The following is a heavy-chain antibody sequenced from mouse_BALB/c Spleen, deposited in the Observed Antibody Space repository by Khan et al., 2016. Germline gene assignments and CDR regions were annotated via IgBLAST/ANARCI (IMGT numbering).Heavy chain of an antibody. J-gene: IGHJ4*01. Sequence: VQLKQSGAELVKPGASVKLSCTASGFNIKDTYMHWVKQRPEQGLEWIGRIDPANGNTKYDPKFQGKATITADTSSNTAYLQLNSLTSEDTAVYYCARGDPYYPMDYWGQGTSVTVSS. CDR3: ARGDPYYPMDY. D-gene: IGHD3-3*01. CDR1: GFNIKDTY. CDR2: IDPANGNT. V-gene: IGHV14-3*02.